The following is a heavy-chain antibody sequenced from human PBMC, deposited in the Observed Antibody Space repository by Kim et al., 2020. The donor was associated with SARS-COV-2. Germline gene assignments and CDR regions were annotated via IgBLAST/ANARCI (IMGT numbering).Heavy chain of an antibody. CDR2: ISYDESNK. CDR3: ARTKGAGYYYGRDV. D-gene: IGHD2-8*01. J-gene: IGHJ6*02. CDR1: GFTFSSYA. Sequence: GGSLRLSCAASGFTFSSYAMHWVRQAPGKGLEWVAVISYDESNKYYADSVKGRFTISRDNSKNTLYLQMNSLRAEDTAVYYCARTKGAGYYYGRDVWGQGPTVTVAS. V-gene: IGHV3-30-3*01.